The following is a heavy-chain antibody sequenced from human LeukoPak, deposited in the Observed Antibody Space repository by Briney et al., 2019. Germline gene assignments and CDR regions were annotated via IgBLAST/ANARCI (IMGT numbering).Heavy chain of an antibody. J-gene: IGHJ4*02. D-gene: IGHD3-10*01. V-gene: IGHV3-53*01. CDR1: GFTVSSNY. CDR3: ARDSGMTTETLDY. CDR2: IYSGGST. Sequence: GGSLRLSCAASGFTVSSNYTSWVRQAPGKGLEWVSVIYSGGSTYYADSVKGRFTISRDNSKNTLYLQMNSLRAEDTAVYYCARDSGMTTETLDYWGQGTQVTVSS.